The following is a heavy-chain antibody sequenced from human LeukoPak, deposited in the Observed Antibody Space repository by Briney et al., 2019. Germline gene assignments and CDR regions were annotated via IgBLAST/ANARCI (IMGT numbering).Heavy chain of an antibody. CDR3: AKGMESTRHRGPFDI. D-gene: IGHD3-3*01. Sequence: GGSLRLSCAASGFTFDDYGMHWVRQAPGKGLEWVSLIIWDDGSTYYADSVKGRFTISRDNSKNTLYLLVNSLRAEDTALYYCAKGMESTRHRGPFDIWGQGTMVTVSS. V-gene: IGHV3-43D*03. CDR2: IIWDDGST. CDR1: GFTFDDYG. J-gene: IGHJ3*02.